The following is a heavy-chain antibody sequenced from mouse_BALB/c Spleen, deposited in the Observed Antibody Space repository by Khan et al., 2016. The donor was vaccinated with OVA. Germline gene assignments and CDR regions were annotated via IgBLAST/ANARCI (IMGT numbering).Heavy chain of an antibody. CDR2: IWSDGST. CDR3: ARQPYYHYNIMDY. CDR1: GFSLTNYG. Sequence: VQLQESGPGLAAPSQSLSITCTISGFSLTNYGVHWIRQPPGKGLEWLAVIWSDGSTTYHSALKSRLTITKDNSQSQVFLKMNSLQTDDTAIYFCARQPYYHYNIMDYWGQGTSVTVSS. D-gene: IGHD2-10*01. J-gene: IGHJ4*01. V-gene: IGHV2-6-1*01.